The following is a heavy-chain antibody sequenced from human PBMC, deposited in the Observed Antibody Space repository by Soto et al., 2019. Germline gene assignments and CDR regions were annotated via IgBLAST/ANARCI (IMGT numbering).Heavy chain of an antibody. CDR2: INHSGST. V-gene: IGHV4-34*01. CDR1: GWSFSGYY. D-gene: IGHD3-22*01. J-gene: IGHJ6*02. CDR3: ARRFGYYYDSSGYPLFYGMDV. Sequence: SESLALSCAVYGWSFSGYYWSWIRQPPGKGLEWIGEINHSGSTNYNPSLKSRVTISVDTSKNQFSLKLSSVTAADTAVYYCARRFGYYYDSSGYPLFYGMDVWGQGTTVTVSS.